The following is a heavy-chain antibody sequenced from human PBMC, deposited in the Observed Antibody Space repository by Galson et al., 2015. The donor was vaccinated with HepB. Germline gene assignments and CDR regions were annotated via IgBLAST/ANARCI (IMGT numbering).Heavy chain of an antibody. CDR3: ARDQRFGGATHYYYYYMDV. J-gene: IGHJ6*03. D-gene: IGHD1-26*01. Sequence: SLRLSCAASGFTFSTYGMHWVRQAPGKGLEWVAVIWYDGSNKYYADSVKGRFTISRDNSKNTLYLQMNSLRAEDTAVYYCARDQRFGGATHYYYYYMDVWGKGTTVTVSS. CDR1: GFTFSTYG. V-gene: IGHV3-33*01. CDR2: IWYDGSNK.